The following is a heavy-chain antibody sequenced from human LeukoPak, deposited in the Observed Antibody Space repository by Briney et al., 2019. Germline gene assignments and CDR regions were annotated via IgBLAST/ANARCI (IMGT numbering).Heavy chain of an antibody. Sequence: ASVKVSCKASGYTFTDYYMHWVRQAPGQGLDWMGWINPNSGGANYAQKFQGRGTMTRDTSIRTAYMELSRLRSDDTAVYYCARDRAKWEPFDYWGQGTLVTVSS. V-gene: IGHV1-2*02. CDR1: GYTFTDYY. D-gene: IGHD1-26*01. J-gene: IGHJ4*02. CDR3: ARDRAKWEPFDY. CDR2: INPNSGGA.